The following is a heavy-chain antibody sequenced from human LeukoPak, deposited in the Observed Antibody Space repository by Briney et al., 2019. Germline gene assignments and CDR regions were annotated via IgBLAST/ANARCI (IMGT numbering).Heavy chain of an antibody. CDR3: ARANWYYDILTGYSDY. CDR2: INPNSGGT. Sequence: ASVKVSCKASGYTFTGYYMHWVRQAPGQGLEWMGWINPNSGGTNYAQKFQGRVTMTRDTSISTAYMELSRLRSDDTPVYYCARANWYYDILTGYSDYWGQGTLVTVSS. V-gene: IGHV1-2*02. CDR1: GYTFTGYY. J-gene: IGHJ4*02. D-gene: IGHD3-9*01.